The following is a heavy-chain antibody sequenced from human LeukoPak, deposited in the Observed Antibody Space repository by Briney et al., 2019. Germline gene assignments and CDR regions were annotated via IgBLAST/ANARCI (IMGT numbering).Heavy chain of an antibody. Sequence: PSETLSLTCAVYGGSFSAYYWSWIRQPPGKGLEWIGEINHSGSTNYNPSLKSRVTISVDTSKNQFSLKLSSVTAADTAVCYCARRRAVAGTWYFDLWGRGTLVTVSS. V-gene: IGHV4-34*01. D-gene: IGHD6-19*01. CDR1: GGSFSAYY. CDR2: INHSGST. CDR3: ARRRAVAGTWYFDL. J-gene: IGHJ2*01.